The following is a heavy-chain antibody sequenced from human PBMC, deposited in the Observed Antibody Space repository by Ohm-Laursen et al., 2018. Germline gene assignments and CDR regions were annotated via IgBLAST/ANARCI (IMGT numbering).Heavy chain of an antibody. J-gene: IGHJ4*02. Sequence: ASVKVSCKASAYTFTGYYMHWVRQAPGLGLEWMGWINPNSGGTNYAQKFQGRVTMTRNTSISTAYMELSSLRSDDTAVYYCARAYYYDSSGYLDYWGQGTLVTVSS. CDR3: ARAYYYDSSGYLDY. CDR2: INPNSGGT. D-gene: IGHD3-22*01. CDR1: AYTFTGYY. V-gene: IGHV1-2*02.